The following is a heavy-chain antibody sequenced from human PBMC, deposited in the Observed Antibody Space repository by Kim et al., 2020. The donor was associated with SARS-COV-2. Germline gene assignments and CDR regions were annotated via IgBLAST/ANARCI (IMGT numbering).Heavy chain of an antibody. CDR3: SRVGSSGWYNWFVP. D-gene: IGHD6-19*01. CDR2: ISSSGSTI. CDR1: GFTFSSYE. Sequence: GGSLRLSCAASGFTFSSYEMNWVRQAPGKGLEWVSYISSSGSTIYYADSVKGRCTISRHNAKNSLYLQMNSLRAEDTAVYYCSRVGSSGWYNWFVPWGQGTLVTVSS. J-gene: IGHJ5*02. V-gene: IGHV3-48*03.